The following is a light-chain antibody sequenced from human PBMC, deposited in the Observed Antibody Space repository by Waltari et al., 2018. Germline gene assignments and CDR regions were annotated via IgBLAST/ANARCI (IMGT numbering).Light chain of an antibody. Sequence: QPPSESGTPGQRVTISCSGSSSSIGSNPVNWYQQLPGTAPKLIVYRNNRRPSGVPDRFSGSRSGTSASLAISGLQSEDEADYYCAAWDDSLNGVVFGGGTKLTVL. J-gene: IGLJ2*01. CDR3: AAWDDSLNGVV. CDR2: RNN. CDR1: SSSIGSNP. V-gene: IGLV1-44*01.